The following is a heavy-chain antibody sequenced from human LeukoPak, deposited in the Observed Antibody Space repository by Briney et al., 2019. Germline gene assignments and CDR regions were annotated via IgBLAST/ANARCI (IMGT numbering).Heavy chain of an antibody. V-gene: IGHV1-18*01. J-gene: IGHJ3*02. Sequence: ASVKVSCKASGYTFTSYGISWVRQAPGQGFEWMGWISAYNGNTNYAQKLQGRVTMSTDTSTSTGYMELRSLRSDDTAVYYCARGLQETLAWLKALSAFDIWDQGTMVTVSS. CDR3: ARGLQETLAWLKALSAFDI. D-gene: IGHD5-24*01. CDR2: ISAYNGNT. CDR1: GYTFTSYG.